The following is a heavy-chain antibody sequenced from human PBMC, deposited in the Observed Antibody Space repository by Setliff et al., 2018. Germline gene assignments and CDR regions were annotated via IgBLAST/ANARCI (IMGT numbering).Heavy chain of an antibody. CDR3: ARDMGQPYYFES. J-gene: IGHJ4*02. Sequence: SETLSLTCTVSGGSISSSSHYWSWIRQPPGKGLEWIGSIYYTGNTYYNPSLKSRVTMSVDTSKRQFSLKLGSATAADTAVYYCARDMGQPYYFESWGLGTLVTVSS. CDR2: IYYTGNT. V-gene: IGHV4-39*07. D-gene: IGHD1-1*01. CDR1: GGSISSSSHY.